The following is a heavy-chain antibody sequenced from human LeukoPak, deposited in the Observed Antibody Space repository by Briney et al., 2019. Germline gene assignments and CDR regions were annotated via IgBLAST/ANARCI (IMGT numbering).Heavy chain of an antibody. V-gene: IGHV4-34*01. CDR1: GGSFSGYY. D-gene: IGHD3-16*02. CDR3: ARDRVITFGGVIVNGPFDY. CDR2: INHSGST. J-gene: IGHJ4*02. Sequence: SETLSLTCAVYGGSFSGYYWSWIRQTSGKGLEWIGEINHSGSTNYNPSLKSRVTISVDTSKNQFSLKLSSVTAADTAVYYCARDRVITFGGVIVNGPFDYWGQGTLVTVSS.